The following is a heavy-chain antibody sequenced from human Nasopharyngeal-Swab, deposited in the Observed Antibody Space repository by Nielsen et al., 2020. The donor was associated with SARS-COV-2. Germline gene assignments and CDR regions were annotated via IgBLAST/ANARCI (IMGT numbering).Heavy chain of an antibody. V-gene: IGHV4-34*01. Sequence: SETLSLTCAVYSGSFSGYYWSWIRQPPGKGLEWIGEVNHRGSTNYNPSLKSRVTILVDTSKNHFSLRLSSVTAADTAVYYCARRTTTVYYYYYMDVWGNGTTVTVSS. CDR1: SGSFSGYY. CDR2: VNHRGST. J-gene: IGHJ6*03. CDR3: ARRTTTVYYYYYMDV. D-gene: IGHD4-17*01.